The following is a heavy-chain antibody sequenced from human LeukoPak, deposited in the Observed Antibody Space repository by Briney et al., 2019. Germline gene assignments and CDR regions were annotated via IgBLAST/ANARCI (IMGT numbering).Heavy chain of an antibody. V-gene: IGHV1-58*01. CDR2: IVVGSGNT. Sequence: SVKVSCKASGFTFTSSAVQWVRQARGQRLEWIGWIVVGSGNTNYAQKFQERVTITRDMSTSTAYMELSSLGSEDTAVYYCAATTANWTYYFDYWGQGTLVTVSS. J-gene: IGHJ4*02. CDR1: GFTFTSSA. D-gene: IGHD1-20*01. CDR3: AATTANWTYYFDY.